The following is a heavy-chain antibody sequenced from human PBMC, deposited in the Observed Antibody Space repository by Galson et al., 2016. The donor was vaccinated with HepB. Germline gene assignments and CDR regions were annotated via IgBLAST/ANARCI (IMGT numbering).Heavy chain of an antibody. Sequence: SVKVSCKASGYTFTSYAMHWVRQAPGQRLEWMGWINAGNGNTKNSQKFQGRVTITMDRSARTAYMELSSLRSEDTAVYYCARDRKIYQLLYPSYYYGMDVWGQGTTATVSS. CDR1: GYTFTSYA. J-gene: IGHJ6*02. CDR3: ARDRKIYQLLYPSYYYGMDV. V-gene: IGHV1-3*01. CDR2: INAGNGNT. D-gene: IGHD2-2*02.